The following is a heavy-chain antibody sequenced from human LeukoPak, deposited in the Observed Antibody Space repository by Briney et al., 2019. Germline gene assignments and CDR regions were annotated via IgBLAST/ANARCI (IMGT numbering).Heavy chain of an antibody. CDR2: IYHTGDQ. J-gene: IGHJ4*02. V-gene: IGHV4-4*09. CDR1: GDSISNSY. CDR3: ARYVFASPFDS. Sequence: PSETLSLTCNVSGDSISNSYWSWLRQPPGKGLEWIGYIYHTGDQNYNPSLKSRVAISLDTSKNQISLNLRSVTAADTAVYYCARYVFASPFDSWSQGTLVTVSS. D-gene: IGHD2-21*01.